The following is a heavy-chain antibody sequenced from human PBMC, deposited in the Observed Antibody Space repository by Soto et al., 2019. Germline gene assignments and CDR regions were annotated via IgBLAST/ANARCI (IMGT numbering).Heavy chain of an antibody. D-gene: IGHD6-19*01. J-gene: IGHJ4*02. V-gene: IGHV3-9*01. Sequence: EVQLVESGGGLVQPGRSLRLSCAASGFTFDDYAMHWVRQAPGKGLEWVSGISWNSGSIGYADSVKGRFTISRDNAKNSLYLQMNSLRAEDTDLYYCAKGGIIAVAGLNFDYWGQGTLVTVSS. CDR3: AKGGIIAVAGLNFDY. CDR1: GFTFDDYA. CDR2: ISWNSGSI.